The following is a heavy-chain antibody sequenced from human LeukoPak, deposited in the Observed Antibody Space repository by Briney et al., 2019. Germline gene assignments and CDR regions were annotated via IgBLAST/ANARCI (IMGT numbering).Heavy chain of an antibody. CDR1: GFTFSSYG. V-gene: IGHV3-30*02. CDR2: IRYDGSNK. CDR3: AKDSDIVVGIFDY. Sequence: GGSLRLSWAASGFTFSSYGMHWFRQAPGKGLDWVAFIRYDGSNKYYADSVKGRFTISRDNSKNTLYLQMNSLRAEDTAVYYCAKDSDIVVGIFDYWGQGTLVTVSS. J-gene: IGHJ4*02. D-gene: IGHD2-2*01.